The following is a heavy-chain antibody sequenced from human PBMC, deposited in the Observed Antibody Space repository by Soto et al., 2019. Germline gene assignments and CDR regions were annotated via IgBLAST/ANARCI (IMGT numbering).Heavy chain of an antibody. V-gene: IGHV3-30*18. CDR1: GFSFRNYG. J-gene: IGHJ6*02. Sequence: LRLSCVASGFSFRNYGMHWVRQAPGKGLEWVAVISYEEINNKNYADSVKGRFTISRDNSENTLHLQMGSLRAEDTAVYYCAKGYCSGPSCYRGYGMDVWGQGTTVTV. CDR3: AKGYCSGPSCYRGYGMDV. D-gene: IGHD2-2*01. CDR2: ISYEEINNK.